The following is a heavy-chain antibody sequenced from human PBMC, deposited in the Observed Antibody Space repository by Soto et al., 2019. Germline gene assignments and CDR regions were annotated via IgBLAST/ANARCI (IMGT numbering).Heavy chain of an antibody. CDR1: GYNFINYW. J-gene: IGHJ4*02. V-gene: IGHV5-51*01. CDR2: ISPGDSHT. Sequence: PGESLKISCKGSGYNFINYWIAWVRQMPGRGLEWMGIISPGDSHTKYSPSLQGQVTISRDNAKNSLYLQMNSLRAEDTALYYCAKGRVQFDYWGQGTLVTVSS. D-gene: IGHD3-10*01. CDR3: AKGRVQFDY.